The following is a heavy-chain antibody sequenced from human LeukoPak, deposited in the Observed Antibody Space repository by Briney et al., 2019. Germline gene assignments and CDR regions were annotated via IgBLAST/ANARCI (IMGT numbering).Heavy chain of an antibody. D-gene: IGHD2-21*02. CDR1: RFNFINTW. Sequence: GGSLRLSCAASRFNFINTWMHWVRQAPGKGLVWVARIKNDGSGIIYADSVKGRFTISRDNARNTLYLQMNSLRAEDTAVYYCARERGVTHPFNYWGQGTLVTVSS. CDR2: IKNDGSGI. V-gene: IGHV3-74*01. CDR3: ARERGVTHPFNY. J-gene: IGHJ4*02.